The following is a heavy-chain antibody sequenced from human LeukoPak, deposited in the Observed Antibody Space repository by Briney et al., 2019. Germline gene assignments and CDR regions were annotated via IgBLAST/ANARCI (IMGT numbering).Heavy chain of an antibody. D-gene: IGHD6-25*01. Sequence: GRSLRLSCAASGFTFSGSAMHWVRQASGKGLEWVGRIRSKANSYATAYAASVKGRFTISRDDSKNTAYLQMNSLKTEDTAVYYCTRLSIAADFDYWGQGTLVTVSS. J-gene: IGHJ4*02. CDR3: TRLSIAADFDY. V-gene: IGHV3-73*01. CDR2: IRSKANSYAT. CDR1: GFTFSGSA.